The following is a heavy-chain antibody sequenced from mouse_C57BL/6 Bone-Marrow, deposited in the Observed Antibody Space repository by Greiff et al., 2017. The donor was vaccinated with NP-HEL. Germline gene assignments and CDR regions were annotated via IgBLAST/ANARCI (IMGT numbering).Heavy chain of an antibody. J-gene: IGHJ3*01. D-gene: IGHD1-1*01. CDR1: GYTFTSYW. CDR2: IDPSDSYT. CDR3: ARGLLLPPY. Sequence: QVQLKQSGAELVRPGTSVKLSCKASGYTFTSYWMHWVKQRPGQGLEWIGVIDPSDSYTNYNQKFKGKATLTVDTSSSTAYMQLSSLTSEDSAVYYCARGLLLPPYWGQGTLVTVSA. V-gene: IGHV1-59*01.